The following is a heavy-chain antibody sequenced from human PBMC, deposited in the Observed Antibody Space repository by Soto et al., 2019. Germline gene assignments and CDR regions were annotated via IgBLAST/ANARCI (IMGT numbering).Heavy chain of an antibody. J-gene: IGHJ6*03. CDR2: ISGSGGST. D-gene: IGHD3-3*01. CDR3: AKGGQGVTIFGVVIPHYYYYYMDV. CDR1: GFTFSSYA. V-gene: IGHV3-23*01. Sequence: GGSLRLSCAASGFTFSSYAMSWVRQAPGKGLEWVSAISGSGGSTYYADSVKGRFTISRDNSKNTLYLQMNSLRAEDTAVYYCAKGGQGVTIFGVVIPHYYYYYMDVWGKGTTVTVSS.